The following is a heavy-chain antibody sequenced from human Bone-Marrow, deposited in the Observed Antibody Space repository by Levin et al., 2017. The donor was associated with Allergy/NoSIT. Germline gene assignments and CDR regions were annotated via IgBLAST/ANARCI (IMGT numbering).Heavy chain of an antibody. CDR3: ARTPEILVAYGDYENDY. CDR2: ISTYNNKT. V-gene: IGHV1-18*01. J-gene: IGHJ4*02. CDR1: GYTFTIYG. Sequence: ASVKVSCKASGYTFTIYGITWVRQAPGQGLEWLGWISTYNNKTNSAQNLQGRVTMTTDTSTSTAYMELRSLRSDDTANYYCARTPEILVAYGDYENDYWGQGTLVTVSS. D-gene: IGHD4-17*01.